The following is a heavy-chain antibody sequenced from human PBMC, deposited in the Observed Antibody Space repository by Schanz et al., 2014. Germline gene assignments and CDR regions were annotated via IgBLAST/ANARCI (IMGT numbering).Heavy chain of an antibody. Sequence: QVQLVQSGAEVKKPGASVRVSYKASGYTFTAYFIHWVRQAPGQGLEWMGRIHPNTGGTDFAQKFQGRVTMTRDTSFSTAYMDLNRLTADDTAVYYCARGLVRYFDSWGQGTLVTVSS. CDR2: IHPNTGGT. D-gene: IGHD6-19*01. J-gene: IGHJ4*02. CDR3: ARGLVRYFDS. CDR1: GYTFTAYF. V-gene: IGHV1-2*06.